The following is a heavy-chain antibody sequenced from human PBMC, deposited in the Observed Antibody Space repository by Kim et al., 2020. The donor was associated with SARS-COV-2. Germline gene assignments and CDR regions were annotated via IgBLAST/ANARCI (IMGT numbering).Heavy chain of an antibody. D-gene: IGHD2-15*01. V-gene: IGHV3-15*01. J-gene: IGHJ6*02. CDR3: NKDYCSGGSFYSYYYGMDV. Sequence: GGSLRLSCAASGFTFSNAGMSWVRQAPGKGLEWVGSIKGRTDGGKTDYAAPGKCRFTISRDDSKNTLYLQMNSLKTDDAAVSYVNKDYCSGGSFYSYYYGMDVWGPGTTVTVSS. CDR2: IKGRTDGGKT. CDR1: GFTFSNAG.